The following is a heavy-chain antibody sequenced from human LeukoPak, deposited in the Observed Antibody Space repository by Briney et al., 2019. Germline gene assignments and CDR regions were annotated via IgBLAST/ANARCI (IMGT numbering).Heavy chain of an antibody. CDR2: ISSSGSTI. CDR1: GFTFSSYE. V-gene: IGHV3-48*03. CDR3: ARDPRVLEWLYYMDV. Sequence: PGGSLRLSCAASGFTFSSYEMNWVRQAPGKGLEWVSYISSSGSTIYYADSVKGRFTISRDNAKNSLYLQMNSLRAEDTAVYYCARDPRVLEWLYYMDVWGKGTTVTVSS. D-gene: IGHD3-3*01. J-gene: IGHJ6*03.